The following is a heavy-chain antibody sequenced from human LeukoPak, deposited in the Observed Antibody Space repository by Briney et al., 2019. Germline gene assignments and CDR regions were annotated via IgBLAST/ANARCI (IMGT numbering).Heavy chain of an antibody. V-gene: IGHV4-59*01. Sequence: SETLSLTCTVSGGSISSYYWSWIRQPPGKGLEWIGYIYYSGSTNYNPSLKSRVTISVDTSKNQFSLKLSSVTAADTAVYYCARDRGYSYGGFDYWGQGALVTVFS. D-gene: IGHD5-18*01. J-gene: IGHJ4*02. CDR2: IYYSGST. CDR3: ARDRGYSYGGFDY. CDR1: GGSISSYY.